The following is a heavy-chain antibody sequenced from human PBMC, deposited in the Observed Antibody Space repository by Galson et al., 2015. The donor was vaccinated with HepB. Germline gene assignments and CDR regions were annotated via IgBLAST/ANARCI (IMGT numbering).Heavy chain of an antibody. CDR1: GYTFTTYG. J-gene: IGHJ4*02. CDR3: ARDPGGVSGYDPGFDY. CDR2: INTNTGNP. Sequence: SVKVSCKASGYTFTTYGISWVRQAPGQGLEWMGWINTNTGNPTYAQGFTGRFVFSLDTSVSTAYLQVSSLKAEDTAVYYCARDPGGVSGYDPGFDYWGQGTLVTVSS. D-gene: IGHD5-12*01. V-gene: IGHV7-4-1*02.